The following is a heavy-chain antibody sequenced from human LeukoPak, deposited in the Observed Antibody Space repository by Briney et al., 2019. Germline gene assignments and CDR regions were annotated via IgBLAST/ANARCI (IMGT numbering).Heavy chain of an antibody. CDR3: ARLEFYYGPYYYMDV. J-gene: IGHJ6*03. Sequence: SETLSLTCTVSGGSIRSGSYYWSWIRQPAGKGLEWIGRIHAGGSTNYNPSLKSRVTISADTSKNQFSLKLSSVTAADTAVYYCARLEFYYGPYYYMDVWGKGTTVTISS. V-gene: IGHV4-61*02. CDR2: IHAGGST. CDR1: GGSIRSGSYY. D-gene: IGHD3-10*01.